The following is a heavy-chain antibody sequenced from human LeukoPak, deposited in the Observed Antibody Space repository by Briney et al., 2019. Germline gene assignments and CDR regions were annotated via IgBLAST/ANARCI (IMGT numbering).Heavy chain of an antibody. J-gene: IGHJ4*02. Sequence: SETLSLTCAVYGGSFSGYYGSWIRQPPGKGLEWIGEINHSGSTNYNPSLKSRVTISVDTSKNQFSLKLSSVTAADTAVYYCARVPRGPFDYWGQGTLVTVSS. CDR2: INHSGST. CDR1: GGSFSGYY. V-gene: IGHV4-34*01. CDR3: ARVPRGPFDY. D-gene: IGHD3-10*01.